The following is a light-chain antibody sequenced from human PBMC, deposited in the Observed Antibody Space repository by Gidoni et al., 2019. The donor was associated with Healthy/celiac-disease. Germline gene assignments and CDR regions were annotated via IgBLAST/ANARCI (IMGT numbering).Light chain of an antibody. Sequence: DIKMTQSPSSLSASVGDRVTITCRASQSISSYLNWYQQKPWKAPKLLIYAASSLQSGVPSRFSGSGSGTDFTLTISSLQPEDFATYYCQQSYSTLLTFGGGTKVEIK. CDR2: AAS. CDR3: QQSYSTLLT. J-gene: IGKJ4*01. CDR1: QSISSY. V-gene: IGKV1-39*01.